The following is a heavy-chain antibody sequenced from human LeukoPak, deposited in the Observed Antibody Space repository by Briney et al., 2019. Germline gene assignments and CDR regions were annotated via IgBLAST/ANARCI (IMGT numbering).Heavy chain of an antibody. CDR2: TRNKANSFTT. CDR3: SRAKEIAARFAWGMDV. D-gene: IGHD6-13*01. V-gene: IGHV3-72*01. Sequence: PGGSLRLSCVASGFTFSGHYMEWVRQAPGKGLEWVGRTRNKANSFTTEYAASVKGRFTISRDDSKNSLYLQMNSLKTEDTAVYYCSRAKEIAARFAWGMDVWGQGTTVTVSS. J-gene: IGHJ6*02. CDR1: GFTFSGHY.